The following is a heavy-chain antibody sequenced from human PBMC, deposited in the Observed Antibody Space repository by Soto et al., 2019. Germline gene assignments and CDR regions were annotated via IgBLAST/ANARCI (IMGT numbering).Heavy chain of an antibody. Sequence: SVKVSCKASGGLFSSYPISWVRQVPGQGLEWMGRIIPVFQTAYYTQRFQGRVTITADESTNTAYMELSSLRSEDTAIYYCARGGSGYTWFNEFWGQGTLVTVSS. CDR3: ARGGSGYTWFNEF. D-gene: IGHD3-22*01. CDR2: IIPVFQTA. J-gene: IGHJ4*02. V-gene: IGHV1-69*13. CDR1: GGLFSSYP.